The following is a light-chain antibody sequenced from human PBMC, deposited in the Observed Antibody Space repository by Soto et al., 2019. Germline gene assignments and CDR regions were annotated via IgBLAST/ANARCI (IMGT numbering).Light chain of an antibody. CDR2: DAS. CDR3: QYSHSYWT. Sequence: DIQMTQSPSTLSASVGDKVTITCRANQSISNWLAWYQQKPGKAPKLLIYDASSLESGVPSRFSGSGSGTEFTLTNSSLQPDDIAIFYSQYSHSYWTFGEGTKVEIK. J-gene: IGKJ1*01. V-gene: IGKV1-5*01. CDR1: QSISNW.